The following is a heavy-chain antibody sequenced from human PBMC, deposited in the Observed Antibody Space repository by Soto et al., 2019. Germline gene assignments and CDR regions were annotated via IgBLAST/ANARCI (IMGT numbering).Heavy chain of an antibody. V-gene: IGHV3-23*01. Sequence: SLRLSCAASGFTFSSYAMSWVRQAPGKGLEWVSAISGSGGSTYYADSVKGRFTISRDNSMNTLYLQMNSLRAEDTAVYYCAKGYESGSVYKPLDSWGQGTLVTVS. CDR2: ISGSGGST. CDR3: AKGYESGSVYKPLDS. D-gene: IGHD3-10*01. J-gene: IGHJ4*02. CDR1: GFTFSSYA.